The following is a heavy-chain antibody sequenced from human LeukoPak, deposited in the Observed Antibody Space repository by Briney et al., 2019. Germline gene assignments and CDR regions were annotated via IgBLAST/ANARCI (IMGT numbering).Heavy chain of an antibody. CDR1: GGSISNYY. Sequence: SETLSLTCTVSGGSISNYYWSWIRQPPGKGLEYIGYVYYSGSTNYNPSLKSRVTTSVDTSKNQVSLKLSSVTAADTAVYYCARLDLGIVEAMDAFDIWGQGTMVTVSS. D-gene: IGHD1-26*01. CDR2: VYYSGST. J-gene: IGHJ3*02. CDR3: ARLDLGIVEAMDAFDI. V-gene: IGHV4-59*08.